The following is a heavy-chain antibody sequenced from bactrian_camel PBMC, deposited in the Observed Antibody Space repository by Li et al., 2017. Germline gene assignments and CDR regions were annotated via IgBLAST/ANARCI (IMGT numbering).Heavy chain of an antibody. J-gene: IGHJ6*01. CDR2: LYFGGGST. Sequence: DVQLVESGGGLVQPGGSLRLSCAASGYADPMRSRYMGWFRQAPGREREEVASLYFGGGSTTYADSVKGRFTISQDIPKSTLYLQMNSLKPEDSAMYYCAAREPKYGCGLTRRSFAYWGQGTQVTVS. CDR3: AAREPKYGCGLTRRSFAY. V-gene: IGHV3S42*01. D-gene: IGHD5*01. CDR1: GYADPMRSRY.